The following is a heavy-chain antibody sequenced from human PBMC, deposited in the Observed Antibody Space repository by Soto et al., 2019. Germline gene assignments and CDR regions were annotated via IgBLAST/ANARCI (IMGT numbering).Heavy chain of an antibody. Sequence: GGSLRLSCAASGFTFSSYSMNWVRQAPGKGLEWVSYISSSSSTIYYADSVKGRFTISRDNAKNSLYLQMNSLRAEDTAVYYCARVRVGDYGDYVVSYYYYYMDVWGKGTTVTVSS. CDR2: ISSSSSTI. V-gene: IGHV3-48*01. CDR3: ARVRVGDYGDYVVSYYYYYMDV. J-gene: IGHJ6*03. D-gene: IGHD4-17*01. CDR1: GFTFSSYS.